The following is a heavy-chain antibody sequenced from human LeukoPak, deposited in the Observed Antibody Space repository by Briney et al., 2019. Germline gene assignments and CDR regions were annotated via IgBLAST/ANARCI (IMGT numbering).Heavy chain of an antibody. V-gene: IGHV4-39*07. Sequence: KPSETLSLTCTVSGGSISSSSYYWGWIRQPPGKGLEWIGSIYYSGSTYYNPSLKSRVTISVDTSKNQFSLKLSSVTAADTAVYYCASIPDGYFDYWGQGTLVTVSS. CDR2: IYYSGST. CDR1: GGSISSSSYY. D-gene: IGHD5-24*01. J-gene: IGHJ4*02. CDR3: ASIPDGYFDY.